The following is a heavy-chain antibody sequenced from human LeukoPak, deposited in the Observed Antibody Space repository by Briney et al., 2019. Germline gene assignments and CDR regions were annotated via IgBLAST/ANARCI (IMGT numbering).Heavy chain of an antibody. Sequence: VSGPTLVNPTQTLTLTCTFSGFSLSTSGVGVGWIRQPPGKGLEWIGFIFYSGTTNYNPSLKSRVTISVDTSKNQFSLKLSSVTAADTAVYYCARGGWNKFDYWGQGTLVTVSS. J-gene: IGHJ4*02. CDR1: GFSLSTSGVG. CDR2: IFYSGTT. CDR3: ARGGWNKFDY. V-gene: IGHV4-61*08. D-gene: IGHD3-22*01.